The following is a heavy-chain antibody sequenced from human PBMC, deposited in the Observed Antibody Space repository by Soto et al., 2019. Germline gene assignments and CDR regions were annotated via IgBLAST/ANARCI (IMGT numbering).Heavy chain of an antibody. D-gene: IGHD2-21*02. Sequence: SETLSLTCTVSGGSISGYYWSWIRQPPGKGLEWIGNVYYSGGDKYNPSVKRRVSITVDTSKNQFSLNLSSVTAAVTAVYYCTRDGDGRMTTNPYYYYGMDVWGPGITVTVSS. CDR3: TRDGDGRMTTNPYYYYGMDV. J-gene: IGHJ6*02. CDR2: VYYSGGD. CDR1: GGSISGYY. V-gene: IGHV4-59*01.